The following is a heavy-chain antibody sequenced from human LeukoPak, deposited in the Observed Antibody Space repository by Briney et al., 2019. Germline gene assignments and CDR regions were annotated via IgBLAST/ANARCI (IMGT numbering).Heavy chain of an antibody. V-gene: IGHV4-39*07. J-gene: IGHJ6*03. CDR3: ARRVGRWFGERAYYYNYMDV. CDR2: IYYSGST. CDR1: GGSISSSSYY. D-gene: IGHD3-10*01. Sequence: PSETLSPTCTVSGGSISSSSYYWGWIRQPPGKGLEWIGSIYYSGSTYYNPSLKSRVTISVDTSKNQFSLRLSSVTAADTAVYYCARRVGRWFGERAYYYNYMDVWGKGTTVTISS.